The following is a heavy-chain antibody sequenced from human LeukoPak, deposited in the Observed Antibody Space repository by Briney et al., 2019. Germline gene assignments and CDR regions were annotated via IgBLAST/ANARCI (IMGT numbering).Heavy chain of an antibody. CDR3: AKVGHDYGDFYGYYFDY. CDR2: ISTSSTYI. D-gene: IGHD4-17*01. V-gene: IGHV3-21*04. J-gene: IGHJ4*02. Sequence: GGSLRLSCAASGFTFSGYTMEWVRQSPGKGLEWAASISTSSTYIFYADSMKGRFTISRDNAKNSLYLQMNSLRAEDTAVYYCAKVGHDYGDFYGYYFDYWGQGTLVTVSS. CDR1: GFTFSGYT.